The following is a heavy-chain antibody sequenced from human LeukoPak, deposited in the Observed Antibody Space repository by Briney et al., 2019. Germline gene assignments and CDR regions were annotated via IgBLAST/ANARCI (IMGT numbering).Heavy chain of an antibody. CDR1: GDSITSGTFS. Sequence: SETLSLTCAVSGDSITSGTFSWSWIRQSPGKGLGWIGYIYQSGRTYYTLSLRSRVAISMDRSKNQFSLRLTSVTAADTAVYYCSRGVMNGDYSWFDPWGQGTLVIVSS. V-gene: IGHV4-30-2*06. D-gene: IGHD4-17*01. CDR3: SRGVMNGDYSWFDP. CDR2: IYQSGRT. J-gene: IGHJ5*02.